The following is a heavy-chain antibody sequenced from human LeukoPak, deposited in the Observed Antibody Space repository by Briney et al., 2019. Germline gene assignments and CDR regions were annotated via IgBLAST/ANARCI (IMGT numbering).Heavy chain of an antibody. CDR1: GYTFTGYY. CDR3: ARDFSPYCSGGSCYPRVEYYYYMDV. V-gene: IGHV1-2*02. CDR2: INPNSGGT. J-gene: IGHJ6*03. D-gene: IGHD2-15*01. Sequence: ASVKVSCKASGYTFTGYYMHWVRQAPGQGLEWMGWINPNSGGTNYAQKFQGRVTMTRDTSISTPYMELSRLRSDDTGVYYCARDFSPYCSGGSCYPRVEYYYYMDVWGKGTTVTVSS.